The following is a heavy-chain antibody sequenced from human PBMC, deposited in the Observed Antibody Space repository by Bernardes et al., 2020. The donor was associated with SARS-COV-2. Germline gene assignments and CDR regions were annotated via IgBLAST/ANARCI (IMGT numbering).Heavy chain of an antibody. D-gene: IGHD3-3*01. CDR1: GFTFSSYG. Sequence: GGSLRLSCAASGFTFSSYGMHWVRQAPGKGLEWVAVISYDGSNKYYADSVKGRFTISRDNSKNTLYLQMNSLRAEDTAVYYCAKEWSGRGAYYYYGMDVWGQGTTVTVSS. J-gene: IGHJ6*02. CDR2: ISYDGSNK. CDR3: AKEWSGRGAYYYYGMDV. V-gene: IGHV3-30*18.